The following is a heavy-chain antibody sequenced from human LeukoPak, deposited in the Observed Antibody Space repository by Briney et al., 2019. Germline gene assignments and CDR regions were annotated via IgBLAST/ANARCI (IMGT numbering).Heavy chain of an antibody. Sequence: GMSLRLSCAACGVTLSPYGMHWVRQAPGKGLEWVAVISYEGGTQHYADSVKGRFIICRDNPSNMLYLQMNILRTEDTAVYYCAKEGTPQVSTWYDLWGQGTQVIVSS. V-gene: IGHV3-30*18. CDR2: ISYEGGTQ. D-gene: IGHD3-10*01. J-gene: IGHJ5*02. CDR1: GVTLSPYG. CDR3: AKEGTPQVSTWYDL.